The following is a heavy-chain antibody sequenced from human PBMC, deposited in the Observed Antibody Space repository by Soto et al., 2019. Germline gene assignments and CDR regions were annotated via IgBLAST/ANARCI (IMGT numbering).Heavy chain of an antibody. V-gene: IGHV3-48*03. Sequence: PGGSLRLSCAASGFTFSSFEMNWVRQAPDKGLEWASYISSSGSTKYYADSVKGRFTISRDNAKNTVFLQMNSLRAEDTAVYYCATGPTPAFAFWGRGTMVTVSS. CDR3: ATGPTPAFAF. CDR2: ISSSGSTK. D-gene: IGHD1-1*01. CDR1: GFTFSSFE. J-gene: IGHJ3*01.